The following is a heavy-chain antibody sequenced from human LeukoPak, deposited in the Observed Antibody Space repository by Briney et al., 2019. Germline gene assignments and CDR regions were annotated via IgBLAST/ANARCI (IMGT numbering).Heavy chain of an antibody. J-gene: IGHJ6*02. Sequence: GGSLRLSCAASGFTFSSYAMHWVRQAPGKGLEWVAVISYDGSNKYYADSVKGRFTISRDNPKNTLYLQMNSLRAEDTAVYYCARDEMKYDILTGYLLNYYYYGMDVWGQGTTVTVSS. V-gene: IGHV3-30-3*01. D-gene: IGHD3-9*01. CDR3: ARDEMKYDILTGYLLNYYYYGMDV. CDR1: GFTFSSYA. CDR2: ISYDGSNK.